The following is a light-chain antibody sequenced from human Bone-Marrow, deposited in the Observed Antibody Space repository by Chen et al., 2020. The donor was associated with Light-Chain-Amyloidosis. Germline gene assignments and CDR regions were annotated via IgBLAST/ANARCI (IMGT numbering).Light chain of an antibody. V-gene: IGLV3-21*02. CDR1: NIGSTS. Sequence: SYVLTQPSSVSVAPGQTATIACGGNNIGSTSVHWYQQTPGQAPLLVVYDGSDRPSGIPERLSGANSGNTATLTSSRVGAGDEADYYCAVWDRSSDRPVFGGGTKLTVL. CDR3: AVWDRSSDRPV. CDR2: DGS. J-gene: IGLJ3*02.